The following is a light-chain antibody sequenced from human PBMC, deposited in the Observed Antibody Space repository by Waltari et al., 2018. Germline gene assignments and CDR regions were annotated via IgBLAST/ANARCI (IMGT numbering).Light chain of an antibody. CDR1: SSNIGAGYD. CDR3: QSYDSSLSGSRV. CDR2: ENP. Sequence: QSVLTQPPSVSGTPGQRVAISCTGSSSNIGAGYDVHWYQQLPGTAPKLLIYENPSRPSGVPDRFSASKSGTSASLAITGLQAEDEADYFCQSYDSSLSGSRVFGGGTKLTVL. V-gene: IGLV1-40*01. J-gene: IGLJ3*02.